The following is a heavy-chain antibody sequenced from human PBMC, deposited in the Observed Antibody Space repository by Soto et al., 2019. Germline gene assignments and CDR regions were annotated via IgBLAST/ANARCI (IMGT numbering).Heavy chain of an antibody. CDR1: GVTCSSYS. CDR3: AKDRIAAAALGWFDP. CDR2: ISGSGGST. D-gene: IGHD6-13*01. V-gene: IGHV3-23*01. J-gene: IGHJ5*02. Sequence: GGSLILSCGASGVTCSSYSMSWVRQAPGKGLEWVSAISGSGGSTYYADSVKGRFTISRDNSKNTLYLQMNSLRAEDTAVYYCAKDRIAAAALGWFDPWGQGTLVTVSS.